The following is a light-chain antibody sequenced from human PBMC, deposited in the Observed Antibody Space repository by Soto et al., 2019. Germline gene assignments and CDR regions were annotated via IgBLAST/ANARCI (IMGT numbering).Light chain of an antibody. J-gene: IGKJ1*01. Sequence: EIEMTQSPDTLSVSPGERATLSCRASQSISINLAWYQQKPGQAPRVLIYEASTRASDIPARFSGSGSGTDFTLTISSLQSEDFAVYYCQQYNDWPSWTFGQGTKVEIK. CDR3: QQYNDWPSWT. CDR1: QSISIN. CDR2: EAS. V-gene: IGKV3-15*01.